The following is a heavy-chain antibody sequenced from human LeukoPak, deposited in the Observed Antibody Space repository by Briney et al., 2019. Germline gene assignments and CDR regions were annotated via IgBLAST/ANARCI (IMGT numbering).Heavy chain of an antibody. Sequence: ASVKVSCKASGGTFSSYAISWVRLAPGQGLEWMGGIIPIFGTANYAQKFQGRVTITADKSTSTAYMELSSLRSEDTAVYYCARGRRYYDSSGYADWGQGTLVTVSS. CDR2: IIPIFGTA. J-gene: IGHJ4*02. D-gene: IGHD3-22*01. CDR1: GGTFSSYA. V-gene: IGHV1-69*06. CDR3: ARGRRYYDSSGYAD.